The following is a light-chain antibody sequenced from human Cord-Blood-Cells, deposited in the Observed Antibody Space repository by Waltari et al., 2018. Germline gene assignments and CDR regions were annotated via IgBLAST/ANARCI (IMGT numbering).Light chain of an antibody. CDR1: QSVSSY. CDR3: QQRSNWPPIT. CDR2: DAS. V-gene: IGKV3-11*01. Sequence: EIVLTQSPATLSLSPGERATLSCRASQSVSSYLAWYQQKPGQAPRLLIYDASNRATGIPARFSGSGSATDFTLTINSLEPEDFAVYYCQQRSNWPPITFGQGTRLEIK. J-gene: IGKJ5*01.